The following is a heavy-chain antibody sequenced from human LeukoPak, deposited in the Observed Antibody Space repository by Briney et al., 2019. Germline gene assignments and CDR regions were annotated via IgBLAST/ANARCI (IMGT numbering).Heavy chain of an antibody. CDR2: IYYSGST. Sequence: TLSLTCTVSGGSISSGGYYWSWIRQHPGKGLEWIGYIYYSGSTYYNPSLKSRVTISVDTSKNQFSLKLSSVTAADTAVYYCARFLGFGYYADYWGQGTLVTVSS. V-gene: IGHV4-31*03. J-gene: IGHJ4*02. CDR1: GGSISSGGYY. D-gene: IGHD3-3*01. CDR3: ARFLGFGYYADY.